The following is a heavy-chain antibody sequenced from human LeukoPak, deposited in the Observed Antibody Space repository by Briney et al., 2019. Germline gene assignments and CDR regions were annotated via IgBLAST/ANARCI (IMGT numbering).Heavy chain of an antibody. V-gene: IGHV3-74*01. CDR2: INPDGSRT. J-gene: IGHJ5*02. CDR3: ARVLLGSWDWFDP. D-gene: IGHD3-10*01. Sequence: PGGSLRLSCAASKFSFTSYWMHWVRQAPGKGLVWVSRINPDGSRTNYADSVEGRFTISRDNAKNTLYLQMNSLRAEDTAVYYCARVLLGSWDWFDPWGQGTLVIVSS. CDR1: KFSFTSYW.